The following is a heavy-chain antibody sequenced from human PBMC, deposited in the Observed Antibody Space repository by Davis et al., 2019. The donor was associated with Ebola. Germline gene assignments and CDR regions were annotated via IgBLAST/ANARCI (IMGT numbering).Heavy chain of an antibody. D-gene: IGHD4-17*01. V-gene: IGHV4-4*07. CDR3: ARILVPVTTSAYYMDV. CDR1: GGSISSYY. Sequence: PSETLSLTCTVSGGSISSYYWSWIRQPAGKGLEWIGRIYTSGSTNYNPSLKSRVTISVDTSKNQFSLKLSSVTAADTAVYYCARILVPVTTSAYYMDVWGKGTTVTVSS. CDR2: IYTSGST. J-gene: IGHJ6*03.